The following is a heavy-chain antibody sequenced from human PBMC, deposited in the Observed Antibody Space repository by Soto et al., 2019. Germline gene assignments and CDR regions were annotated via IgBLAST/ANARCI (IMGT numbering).Heavy chain of an antibody. Sequence: QVQLVQSGAEVKKPGSSVKVSCKASGGTFSSYAISWVRQAPGQGLEWMGGIIPIFGTANYAQRCQGRVTITADKSTSTAYMELSSLRSEDMAVYYCARERFGEPTPDYWGQGTLVTVSS. CDR3: ARERFGEPTPDY. CDR2: IIPIFGTA. D-gene: IGHD3-10*01. V-gene: IGHV1-69*06. J-gene: IGHJ4*02. CDR1: GGTFSSYA.